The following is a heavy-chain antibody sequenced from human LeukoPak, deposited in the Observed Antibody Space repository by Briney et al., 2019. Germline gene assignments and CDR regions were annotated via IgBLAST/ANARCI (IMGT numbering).Heavy chain of an antibody. CDR3: ARGVYALDI. Sequence: GGSLRLSCAASGFTFSSYWMTWVRQAPGKGLEWVANINEDGSEMYHVDSVKGRFTIPRDNTKNSLFLQMNSLRAEDTAVYYCARGVYALDIWGQGTMVTVSS. V-gene: IGHV3-7*03. J-gene: IGHJ3*02. CDR2: INEDGSEM. CDR1: GFTFSSYW.